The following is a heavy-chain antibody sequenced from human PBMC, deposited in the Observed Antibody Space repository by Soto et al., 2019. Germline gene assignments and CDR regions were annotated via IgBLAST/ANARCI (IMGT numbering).Heavy chain of an antibody. CDR3: AKEGGLSGSYYISSSYCFDF. CDR2: ISYDGSNT. V-gene: IGHV3-30*18. J-gene: IGHJ4*02. CDR1: GFTFSSYG. D-gene: IGHD1-26*01. Sequence: PGGSLRLSCVASGFTFSSYGMHWVRQAPGKGLEWVAIISYDGSNTYYADSVKGRFTISRDNSKNTLYLQMNSLRAEDTSVYYCAKEGGLSGSYYISSSYCFDFWGQGTLVTVSS.